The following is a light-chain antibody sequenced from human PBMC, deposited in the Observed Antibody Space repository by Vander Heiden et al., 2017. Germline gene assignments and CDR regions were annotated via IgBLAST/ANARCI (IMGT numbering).Light chain of an antibody. Sequence: DIQLTQSPSFLSASVGDRVTITCRASQAISRHLGWYQQRPGMPPKLLIHSATILHSGVPSRFSGSGSGTEFTLTISSLQPEDFATYFCQELLTYPLSFGGGSKVEIK. V-gene: IGKV1-9*01. CDR3: QELLTYPLS. CDR2: SAT. J-gene: IGKJ4*01. CDR1: QAISRH.